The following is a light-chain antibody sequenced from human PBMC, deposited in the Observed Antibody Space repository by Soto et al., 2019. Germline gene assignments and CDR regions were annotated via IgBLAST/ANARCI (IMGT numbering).Light chain of an antibody. CDR1: SGYSNYK. CDR3: GADLGSGSSFVYV. V-gene: IGLV9-49*01. Sequence: QSVLTQPPSASASLGASVTLTCTLSSGYSNYKVDWYQQRPGKGPRFVMRVGTGGIVGSKGDGIPDRFSVLGSGLNRYLTIKNIQEEDESDYHCGADLGSGSSFVYVFGTGTQLTVL. J-gene: IGLJ7*01. CDR2: VGTGGIVG.